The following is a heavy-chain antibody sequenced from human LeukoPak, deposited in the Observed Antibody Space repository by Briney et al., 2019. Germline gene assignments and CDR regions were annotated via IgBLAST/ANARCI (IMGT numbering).Heavy chain of an antibody. Sequence: GGSLRLSCTASGFTFGDFAMNWVRQAPGKGLEWVGFVNTKVYGGTTEYAASVKGRFTISRDDSKAIAYLQMNSLKTEDTAVYYCTRDHRDDWNPGYYFDYWGQGTLVTVSS. V-gene: IGHV3-49*04. CDR2: VNTKVYGGTT. J-gene: IGHJ4*02. CDR1: GFTFGDFA. D-gene: IGHD1-1*01. CDR3: TRDHRDDWNPGYYFDY.